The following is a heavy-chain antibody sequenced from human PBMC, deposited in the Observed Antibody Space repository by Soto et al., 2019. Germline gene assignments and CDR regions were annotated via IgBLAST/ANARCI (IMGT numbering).Heavy chain of an antibody. CDR2: IIPIFGTA. CDR3: ARDPEGGEIADYYYYGMDV. CDR1: GGTFISYA. J-gene: IGHJ6*02. D-gene: IGHD3-10*01. V-gene: IGHV1-69*13. Sequence: ASVKVSFKASGGTFISYAISWVRQAPGQGLEWMGGIIPIFGTANYAQKFQGRVTITADESTSTAYMELSSLRSEDTAVYYCARDPEGGEIADYYYYGMDVWGQGTTVTVSS.